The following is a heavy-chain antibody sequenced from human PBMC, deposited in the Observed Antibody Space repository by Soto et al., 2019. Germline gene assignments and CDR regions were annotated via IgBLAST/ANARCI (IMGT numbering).Heavy chain of an antibody. Sequence: SETLSLTCPVSGGSIGSYHWSWVRPPPGRGLEWIASVYYTGTTNYNPSLGSRVTISIDAPENQISLKLTYVTAADTAFYYCARDTVLTGMFDLWGQGTLVTVSS. CDR2: VYYTGTT. CDR1: GGSIGSYH. CDR3: ARDTVLTGMFDL. J-gene: IGHJ5*02. V-gene: IGHV4-59*01. D-gene: IGHD4-17*01.